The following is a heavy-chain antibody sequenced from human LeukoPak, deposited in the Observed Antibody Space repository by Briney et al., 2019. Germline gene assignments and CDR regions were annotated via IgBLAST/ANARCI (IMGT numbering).Heavy chain of an antibody. D-gene: IGHD6-13*01. V-gene: IGHV3-21*01. J-gene: IGHJ4*02. CDR2: ISSSSYI. CDR3: ARVAAGRGGCDY. Sequence: GGSLRLSCAASGFTFSSYSMNWVRQAPGKGLEWVSSISSSSYIYYADSVKGRFTISRDNAKNSLYLQMNSLRAEDTAVYYCARVAAGRGGCDYWGQGTLVTVSS. CDR1: GFTFSSYS.